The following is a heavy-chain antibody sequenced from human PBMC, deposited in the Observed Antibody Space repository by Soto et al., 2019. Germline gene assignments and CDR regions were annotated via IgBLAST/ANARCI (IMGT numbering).Heavy chain of an antibody. J-gene: IGHJ4*02. D-gene: IGHD3-16*01. CDR1: GGSFSGYY. Sequence: QVQLQQWGAGLLKPSETLSLTCAVYGGSFSGYYWSWIRQPPGKGLEWIGEINHSGSTNYNPSLKSRVTISVDTSKNQFALKLSSVTAAETAVYYCAREVGGGGDYWGQGTLVTVSS. V-gene: IGHV4-34*01. CDR3: AREVGGGGDY. CDR2: INHSGST.